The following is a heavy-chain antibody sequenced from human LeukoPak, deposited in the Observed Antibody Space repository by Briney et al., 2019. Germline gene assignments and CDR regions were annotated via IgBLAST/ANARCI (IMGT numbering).Heavy chain of an antibody. D-gene: IGHD6-6*01. CDR3: ARDPTPYIAARPNWFDP. V-gene: IGHV3-21*01. CDR2: ISSSSSYI. CDR1: GFTFSSYS. J-gene: IGHJ5*02. Sequence: PGGSLRLSCAASGFTFSSYSMNWVRQAPGKGLEWVSSISSSSSYIYYADSVKGRFTISRDNAKNSLYLQMNSLRAEDTAVYYCARDPTPYIAARPNWFDPWGQGTLVTVSS.